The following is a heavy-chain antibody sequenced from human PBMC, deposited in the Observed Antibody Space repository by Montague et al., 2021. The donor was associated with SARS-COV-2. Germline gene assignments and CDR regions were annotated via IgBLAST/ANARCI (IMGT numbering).Heavy chain of an antibody. CDR1: GDSMSGSNSY. CDR2: ISYTGST. J-gene: IGHJ5*02. V-gene: IGHV4-39*01. D-gene: IGHD1-26*01. CDR3: ARLYIQKTLVGTSRRRWFDP. Sequence: SETLSLTCSVSGDSMSGSNSYWGWIRQPPGKGLESIGSISYTGSTSYNASLKSRVSMSVDTSKNALSLRLSSGTASDTAVYYCARLYIQKTLVGTSRRRWFDPWGQGTLVTVSS.